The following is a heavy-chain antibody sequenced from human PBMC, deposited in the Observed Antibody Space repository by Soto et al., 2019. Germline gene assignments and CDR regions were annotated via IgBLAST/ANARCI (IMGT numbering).Heavy chain of an antibody. Sequence: GESLKISCKGSGYSFTNYWLSWVRRMPGKGLEWMGNIDPVDSYTNYGPSFQGHVTFSVDTSISTAYLQWSSLKASDTAMYYCARIESIARNWFDPWGQGTLVTVSS. CDR1: GYSFTNYW. D-gene: IGHD6-13*01. V-gene: IGHV5-10-1*01. CDR3: ARIESIARNWFDP. CDR2: IDPVDSYT. J-gene: IGHJ5*02.